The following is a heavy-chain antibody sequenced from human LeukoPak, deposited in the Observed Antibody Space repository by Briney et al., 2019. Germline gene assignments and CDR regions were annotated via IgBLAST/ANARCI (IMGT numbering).Heavy chain of an antibody. CDR3: ARAVGLYCSSTSCYPGWFDP. V-gene: IGHV3-30*19. D-gene: IGHD2-2*01. J-gene: IGHJ5*02. CDR2: ISYDGSNK. CDR1: GFTFSNFA. Sequence: GGSLRLSCAASGFTFSNFAMHWVRQAPGKGLEWVAVISYDGSNKYYADSVKGRFTISRDNSKNTLYLQMNSLRAEDTAVYYCARAVGLYCSSTSCYPGWFDPWGQGTLVTVSS.